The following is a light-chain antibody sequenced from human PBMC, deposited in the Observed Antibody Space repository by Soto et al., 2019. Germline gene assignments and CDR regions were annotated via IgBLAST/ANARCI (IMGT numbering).Light chain of an antibody. V-gene: IGLV1-44*01. CDR2: NNN. CDR1: SSNIGSNT. Sequence: SVLTQPPSPSGTPGQRVTISCSGSSSNIGSNTVSWCQQLPGTAPKPLIYNNNQRPSGVPARFSGSKSGTSASLAISGLQSEDEADYYCAAWDDSLIGYVFGTGTKVT. J-gene: IGLJ1*01. CDR3: AAWDDSLIGYV.